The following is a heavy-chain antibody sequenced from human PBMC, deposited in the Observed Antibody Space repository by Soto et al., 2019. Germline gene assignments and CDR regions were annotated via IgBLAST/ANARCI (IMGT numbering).Heavy chain of an antibody. V-gene: IGHV3-30*03. J-gene: IGHJ4*02. CDR1: GFTVSSKG. Sequence: QVQLVESGGGVVQPGRSLRLSCSVSGFTVSSKGMHWVRQAPGKGLEWVAVISRDGRTKFYADSVEGRFTISKDSSRNTVFLEMDSLRSDDTAVYYCTGEVASGYWGQGTLVTVSS. D-gene: IGHD2-8*02. CDR2: ISRDGRTK. CDR3: TGEVASGY.